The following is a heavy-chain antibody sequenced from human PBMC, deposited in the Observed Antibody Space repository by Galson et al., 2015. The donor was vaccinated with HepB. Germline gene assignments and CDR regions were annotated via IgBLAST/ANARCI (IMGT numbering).Heavy chain of an antibody. J-gene: IGHJ4*02. CDR2: ITTHSDST. V-gene: IGHV1-18*04. D-gene: IGHD5-24*01. Sequence: SVKVSCKASGYTFSNYGLSWVRQAPGQGLEWMGWITTHSDSTHYAQKFQDRVTMTTDTSTSTGYMELRSLRSDDTAVYYCAREATGYFDYWGQGTLVTVSS. CDR3: AREATGYFDY. CDR1: GYTFSNYG.